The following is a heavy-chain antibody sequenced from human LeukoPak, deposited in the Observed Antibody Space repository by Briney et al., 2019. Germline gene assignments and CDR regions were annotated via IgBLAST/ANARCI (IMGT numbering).Heavy chain of an antibody. J-gene: IGHJ6*02. CDR1: EFTFSNYA. V-gene: IGHV3-23*01. Sequence: GGSLRLSCVASEFTFSNYAMNWVRQAPGKGLEWVSTISSGGGDTYIAASVKGRFTISRDNSKYTLYLQMNRLRADDTAVYYCAKAEGATLYYYGVDVWGQGTTVTVSS. CDR2: ISSGGGDT. CDR3: AKAEGATLYYYGVDV.